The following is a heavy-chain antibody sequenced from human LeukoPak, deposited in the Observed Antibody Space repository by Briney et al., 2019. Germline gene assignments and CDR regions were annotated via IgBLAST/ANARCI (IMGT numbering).Heavy chain of an antibody. CDR3: ARSGRRGRWFAASYYFDY. D-gene: IGHD3-10*01. J-gene: IGHJ4*02. CDR2: ISAYNGNT. CDR1: GYTFTSYG. Sequence: ASVKVSCKASGYTFTSYGISWVRQAPGQGLEWMGWISAYNGNTNYAQKLQGRVTMTTDTSTSTAYMELRSLRSDDMAVYYCARSGRRGRWFAASYYFDYWGQGTLVTVSS. V-gene: IGHV1-18*03.